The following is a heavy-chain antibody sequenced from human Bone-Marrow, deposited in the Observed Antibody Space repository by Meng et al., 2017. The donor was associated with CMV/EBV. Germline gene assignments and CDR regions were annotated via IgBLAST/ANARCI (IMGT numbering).Heavy chain of an antibody. CDR2: INPDSGGT. CDR1: GYTLTDVFTGYY. J-gene: IGHJ4*02. Sequence: ASVKVSCKASGYTLTDVFTGYYVHWVRQAPGQGLEWMGWINPDSGGTIYAPKFQGRVILTSDTSITTASLELSSLRSDDTAVNYCARENGDNPSNYLDYWGQGTLVTVSS. CDR3: ARENGDNPSNYLDY. V-gene: IGHV1-2*02. D-gene: IGHD4-23*01.